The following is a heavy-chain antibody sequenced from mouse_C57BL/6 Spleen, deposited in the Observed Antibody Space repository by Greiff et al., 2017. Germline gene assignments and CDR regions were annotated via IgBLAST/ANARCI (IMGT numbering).Heavy chain of an antibody. CDR1: GFTFTDYY. CDR3: ARYSYYAMDY. V-gene: IGHV7-3*01. Sequence: EVKLVESGGGLVQPGGSLSLSCAASGFTFTDYYMSWVRQPPGKALEWLGFIRNKAKGYTTEYSASVKGRFTISRDNSQSILYLQMNALRAEDSATYYYARYSYYAMDYWSQGTSVTVSS. CDR2: IRNKAKGYTT. J-gene: IGHJ4*01.